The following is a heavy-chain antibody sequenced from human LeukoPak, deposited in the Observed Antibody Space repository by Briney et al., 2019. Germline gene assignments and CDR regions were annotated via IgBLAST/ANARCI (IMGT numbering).Heavy chain of an antibody. CDR2: LYNNGST. D-gene: IGHD2-21*01. Sequence: SETLSLTCTVSGGSISSYYWSWIRQPPGKGLEWIGYLYNNGSTNYNPSLKSRVTISVDTSKNQFSLKLSSVTAADTAVYYCARGVVIAPQTFDYWGQGTLVTVSS. V-gene: IGHV4-59*01. J-gene: IGHJ4*02. CDR1: GGSISSYY. CDR3: ARGVVIAPQTFDY.